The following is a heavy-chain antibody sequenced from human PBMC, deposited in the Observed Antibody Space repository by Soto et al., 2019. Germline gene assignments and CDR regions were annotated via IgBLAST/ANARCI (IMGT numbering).Heavy chain of an antibody. Sequence: SSVKVSCKASGGTFSSYAISWVRQAPGQGLEWMGGIIPIFGTANYAQKFQGRVTITADESTSTAYMKLSSLRSEDTAVYYCARQPGTYYDFWSGYYPGHGGMDVRGQGTTVTVSS. J-gene: IGHJ6*02. D-gene: IGHD3-3*01. CDR2: IIPIFGTA. CDR1: GGTFSSYA. V-gene: IGHV1-69*13. CDR3: ARQPGTYYDFWSGYYPGHGGMDV.